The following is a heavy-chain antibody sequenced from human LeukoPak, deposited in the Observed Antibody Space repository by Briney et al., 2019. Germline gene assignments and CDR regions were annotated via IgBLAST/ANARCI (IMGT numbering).Heavy chain of an antibody. J-gene: IGHJ4*02. CDR2: IYYSGST. D-gene: IGHD5-18*01. CDR1: GGSISSSSYY. Sequence: PSETLSLTCTVSGGSISSSSYYWGWIRQPPGKGLEWLWSIYYSGSTYYNPSLNRQVTISVDTSKNQFSLKLSSVTAADTAVYYCARDRRITSRYSYGPSTGVDYFDYWGQGTLVTVSS. V-gene: IGHV4-39*07. CDR3: ARDRRITSRYSYGPSTGVDYFDY.